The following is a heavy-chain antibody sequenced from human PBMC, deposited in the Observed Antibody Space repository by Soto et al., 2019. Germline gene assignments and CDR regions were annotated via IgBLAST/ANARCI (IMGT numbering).Heavy chain of an antibody. CDR3: ARDPAYQLHIDY. CDR2: INAGNGDT. Sequence: ASVKVSCKASGYSFTTYALHWVRQAPGQRLEWMGWINAGNGDTKYSQKFQDRVTFSRDTSASIAYMELSSLKSEDTAVYYCARDPAYQLHIDYWGQGTLVTVSS. D-gene: IGHD2-2*01. CDR1: GYSFTTYA. J-gene: IGHJ4*02. V-gene: IGHV1-3*01.